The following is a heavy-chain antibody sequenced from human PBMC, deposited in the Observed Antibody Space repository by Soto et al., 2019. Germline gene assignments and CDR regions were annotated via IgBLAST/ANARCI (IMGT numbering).Heavy chain of an antibody. Sequence: GGSLRLSCAASGFSFNNYGMHWVRQAPGKGLEWVAVIYHDGSNKHYADSVKGRLTISRDNSQNTLFLQMNSLRAEDTAVYYCARDGAAAAVWWYFDLWGRGTLVTVSS. J-gene: IGHJ2*01. D-gene: IGHD6-13*01. CDR3: ARDGAAAAVWWYFDL. V-gene: IGHV3-33*01. CDR1: GFSFNNYG. CDR2: IYHDGSNK.